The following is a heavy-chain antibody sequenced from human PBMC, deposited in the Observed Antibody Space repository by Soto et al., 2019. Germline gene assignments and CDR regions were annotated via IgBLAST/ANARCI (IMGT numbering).Heavy chain of an antibody. V-gene: IGHV4-30-2*01. J-gene: IGHJ4*02. CDR3: ARVPDR. D-gene: IGHD2-2*01. CDR2: IYHSGRT. Sequence: QLQLQESGSGLVKPSQTLSLTCGVSGGSISSGGYSWSWIRQPPGKGLEWIGYIYHSGRTYYTPSLKRRVTTSVDISKHPFSLKLSSVTAADTAVYYCARVPDRWGQGTLVTVSS. CDR1: GGSISSGGYS.